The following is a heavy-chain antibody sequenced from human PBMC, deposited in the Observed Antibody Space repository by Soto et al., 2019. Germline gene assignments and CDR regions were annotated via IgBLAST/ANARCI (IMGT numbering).Heavy chain of an antibody. Sequence: EVQLVESGGGLVKPGGSLRLSCAASGFTFSSYSMNWVRQAPGKGPEWVSSISSSSSYIYYADSVKGRFTISRDNAKNSLYLQMNSLRAEDTAVYYCARDEEDEGFDYWGQGTLVTVSS. J-gene: IGHJ4*02. CDR2: ISSSSSYI. V-gene: IGHV3-21*01. CDR1: GFTFSSYS. CDR3: ARDEEDEGFDY.